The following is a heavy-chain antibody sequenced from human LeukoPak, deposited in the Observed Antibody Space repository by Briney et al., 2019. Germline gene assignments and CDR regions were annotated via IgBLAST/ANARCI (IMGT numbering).Heavy chain of an antibody. V-gene: IGHV3-23*01. D-gene: IGHD1-14*01. J-gene: IGHJ4*02. CDR2: ISATGGST. CDR3: ARDQRYIDN. CDR1: GFTSNIYA. Sequence: GGSLRLSCAASGFTSNIYAMSWVRQGPGKGLEWVSFISATGGSTYYADSVKGRFTISRDNSKNTLYLQMNSLRAEDTAVYYCARDQRYIDNWGQGTLVTVSS.